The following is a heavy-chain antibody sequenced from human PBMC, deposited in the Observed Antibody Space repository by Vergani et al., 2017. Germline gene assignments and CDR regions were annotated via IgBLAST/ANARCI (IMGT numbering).Heavy chain of an antibody. D-gene: IGHD1-26*01. CDR1: GYTFTSYA. V-gene: IGHV1-3*04. CDR3: STRGWDDIDY. CDR2: INTGNGNT. Sequence: QVQLVQSGAEVQKPGASVKVSCKASGYTFTSYAMHWVRQAPGQRLEWMGWINTGNGNTKYSQKFQGRVAITRDTSANTGYLELSSLRSEDTAVYYCSTRGWDDIDYWGQGTLVTVSS. J-gene: IGHJ4*02.